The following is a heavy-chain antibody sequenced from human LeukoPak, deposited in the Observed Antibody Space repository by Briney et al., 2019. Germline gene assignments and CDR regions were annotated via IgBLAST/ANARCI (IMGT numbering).Heavy chain of an antibody. V-gene: IGHV3-23*01. D-gene: IGHD2-15*01. J-gene: IGHJ6*02. CDR2: ISGSGGGT. CDR3: ADGGYCSGGSCYSRDYYYGMDV. Sequence: GGSLRLSCAASGFTFSSYAMSWVRQAPGKGLEWVSAISGSGGGTYYADSVKGRFTISRDNSKNTLYLQMNSLRAEDTAVYYCADGGYCSGGSCYSRDYYYGMDVWGQGATVTVSS. CDR1: GFTFSSYA.